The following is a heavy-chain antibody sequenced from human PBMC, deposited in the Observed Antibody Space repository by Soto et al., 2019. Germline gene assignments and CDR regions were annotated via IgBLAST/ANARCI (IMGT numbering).Heavy chain of an antibody. CDR1: GYTFTSYG. CDR3: ARGAGTNPFYYYYGMDV. D-gene: IGHD1-7*01. J-gene: IGHJ6*02. Sequence: GASVKVSCKASGYTFTSYGISWVRQAPGQGLEWMGWISAYNGNTNYAQKLQGRVTMTTDTSTSTAYMELRSLRSDDTAVYYCARGAGTNPFYYYYGMDVWGQGTTVTVSS. V-gene: IGHV1-18*01. CDR2: ISAYNGNT.